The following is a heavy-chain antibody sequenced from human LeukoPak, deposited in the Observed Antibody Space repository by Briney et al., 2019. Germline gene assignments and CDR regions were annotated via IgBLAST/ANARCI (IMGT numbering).Heavy chain of an antibody. J-gene: IGHJ3*02. V-gene: IGHV3-53*01. D-gene: IGHD6-19*01. CDR2: IYSGGST. CDR1: GFTVSSNY. Sequence: GGSLRLSCAASGFTVSSNYMSWVRQAPREGLEWVSVIYSGGSTYYADSVKGRFTISRDNSKNTLYLQMNSLRAEDTAVYYCAREASIAVAGTDHDAFDIWGQGTMVTVSS. CDR3: AREASIAVAGTDHDAFDI.